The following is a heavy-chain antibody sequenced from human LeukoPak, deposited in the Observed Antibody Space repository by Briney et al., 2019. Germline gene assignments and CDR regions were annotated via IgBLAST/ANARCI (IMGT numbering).Heavy chain of an antibody. CDR1: GGSISSSNW. CDR3: ARLTPTTLSLYYYYMDV. D-gene: IGHD2/OR15-2a*01. Sequence: KASETLSLTCAVSGGSISSSNWWSWVRQPPGKGLEWIGEIYHGGSTKYNPSLKSRVTISVDKSKNQFSLKLTSVTAADTAAYYCARLTPTTLSLYYYYMDVWGKGTTVTVSS. CDR2: IYHGGST. V-gene: IGHV4-4*02. J-gene: IGHJ6*03.